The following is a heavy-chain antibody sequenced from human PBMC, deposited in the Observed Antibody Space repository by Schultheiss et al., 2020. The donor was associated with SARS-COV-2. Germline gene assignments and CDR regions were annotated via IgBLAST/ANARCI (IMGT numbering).Heavy chain of an antibody. D-gene: IGHD2-2*01. Sequence: SQTLSLTCTVSGGSINSYYWSWIRQPAGKGLEWIGEINHSGTTNYNPSLKSRVTISVDTSKNQFSLKLSSVTDADTAVYYCARNIVVVSSGGDYYYYYYMDVWGKGTTVTVSS. V-gene: IGHV4-34*01. J-gene: IGHJ6*03. CDR2: INHSGTT. CDR3: ARNIVVVSSGGDYYYYYYMDV. CDR1: GGSINSYY.